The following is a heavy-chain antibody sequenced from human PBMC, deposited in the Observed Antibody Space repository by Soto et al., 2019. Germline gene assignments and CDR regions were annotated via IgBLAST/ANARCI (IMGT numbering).Heavy chain of an antibody. CDR2: IYYSGST. Sequence: QLQLQESGPGLVKPSETLSLTCTVSGGSISSSSYFWGWIRQPPGKGLEWIGSIYYSGSTYYNPSXKCXVTVSVDTSKNQFSLKLNSVTAADTAVYYCARHRSDFWFDPWGQGTLVTVSS. D-gene: IGHD2-15*01. V-gene: IGHV4-39*01. CDR3: ARHRSDFWFDP. CDR1: GGSISSSSYF. J-gene: IGHJ5*02.